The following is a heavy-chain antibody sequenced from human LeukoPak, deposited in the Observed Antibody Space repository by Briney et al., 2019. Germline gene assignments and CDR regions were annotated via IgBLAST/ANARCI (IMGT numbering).Heavy chain of an antibody. CDR3: ARGGSTSCYWY. J-gene: IGHJ4*02. CDR1: GYSISSGYY. Sequence: KSSETLSLTCAVSGYSISSGYYWGWIRQPPGKGLEWIGSIYHSGSTYYNPSLKSRVTISVDTSKNQFSLKLSSVTAADTAVYYSARGGSTSCYWYWGQGTLVTVSS. CDR2: IYHSGST. V-gene: IGHV4-38-2*01. D-gene: IGHD2-2*01.